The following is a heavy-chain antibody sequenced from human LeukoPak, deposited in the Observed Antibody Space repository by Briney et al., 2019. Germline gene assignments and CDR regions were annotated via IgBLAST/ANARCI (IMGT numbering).Heavy chain of an antibody. J-gene: IGHJ4*02. Sequence: GGSLRLSCAASGFTLSSYAMHWVRQAPGKGLEWVAVISYDGSNKYYADSVKGRFTISRDNSKNTLYLQMNSLRAEDTAVYYCARSGIAAAGYFDYWGQGTLVTVSS. CDR1: GFTLSSYA. V-gene: IGHV3-30*04. CDR2: ISYDGSNK. CDR3: ARSGIAAAGYFDY. D-gene: IGHD6-13*01.